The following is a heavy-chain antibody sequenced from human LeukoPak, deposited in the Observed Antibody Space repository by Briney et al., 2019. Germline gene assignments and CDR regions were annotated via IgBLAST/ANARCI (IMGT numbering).Heavy chain of an antibody. CDR3: ARGGSYYDS. V-gene: IGHV4-59*11. CDR2: IYFTGTT. Sequence: SEALSLTCTVSGASISPHYRSWIRQPPGKGLEWIGYIYFTGTTYYKPSLMSRLTISVDTSKNQFSLKLSSVTAADTAVYYCARGGSYYDSWGQGTLVTVSS. J-gene: IGHJ5*01. CDR1: GASISPHY. D-gene: IGHD3-10*01.